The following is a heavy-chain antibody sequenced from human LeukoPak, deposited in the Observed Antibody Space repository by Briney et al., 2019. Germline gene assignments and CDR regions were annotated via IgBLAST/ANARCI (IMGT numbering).Heavy chain of an antibody. CDR3: AKHVSGSLFYFDY. D-gene: IGHD3-10*01. J-gene: IGHJ4*02. CDR2: ISGTGYNT. CDR1: GFTFRNCA. V-gene: IGHV3-23*01. Sequence: PGGSLRLSCAASGFTFRNCAMSWVRQAPGKGLAWVSGISGTGYNTYYADSVKGRFTISRDNSKNTLYLQMNSLGAADTAVYYCAKHVSGSLFYFDYWGQRTLVTVSS.